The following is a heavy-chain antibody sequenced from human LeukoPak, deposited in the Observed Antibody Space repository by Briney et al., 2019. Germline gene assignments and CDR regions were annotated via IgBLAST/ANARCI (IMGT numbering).Heavy chain of an antibody. Sequence: GGSLRLSCSASGFTFSHYGMHWVRQAPGTGLEWVAVIWFDASDKYYANSVKGRFTISRDNFKNSLYLQMNSLRAEDTAVYYCAKDAQRGFDYSNSLDYWGQGTRVTVSS. V-gene: IGHV3-33*06. CDR1: GFTFSHYG. CDR2: IWFDASDK. J-gene: IGHJ4*02. D-gene: IGHD4-11*01. CDR3: AKDAQRGFDYSNSLDY.